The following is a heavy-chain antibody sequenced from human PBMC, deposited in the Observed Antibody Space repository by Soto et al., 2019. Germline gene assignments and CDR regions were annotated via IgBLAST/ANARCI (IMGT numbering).Heavy chain of an antibody. Sequence: SETLSLTCTVSGGSVSSYYWSWIRQPPGKGLEWIGYIYYSGSTNYNPSLKSRVTISVDTSKNQFSLKLSSVTAADTAVYYCARENYDYIWGSYRYIGWFDPWGQGTLVTVSS. CDR1: GGSVSSYY. J-gene: IGHJ5*02. V-gene: IGHV4-59*02. CDR2: IYYSGST. CDR3: ARENYDYIWGSYRYIGWFDP. D-gene: IGHD3-16*02.